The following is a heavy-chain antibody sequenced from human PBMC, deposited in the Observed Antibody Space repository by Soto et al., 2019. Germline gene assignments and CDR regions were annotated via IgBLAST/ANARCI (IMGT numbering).Heavy chain of an antibody. D-gene: IGHD3-9*01. CDR1: GYTFSNYY. V-gene: IGHV1-46*01. Sequence: QVHLVQSGAEVKKPGASVKVSCKASGYTFSNYYGHWVRQAPGQGLEWMGLINPNGGSSTYAQKFQGRLTMTRDTSTTTVYMELSSLRSEDSAVYYCARNLRYYDILAGLAYWGQGTLVSVSS. CDR2: INPNGGSS. CDR3: ARNLRYYDILAGLAY. J-gene: IGHJ4*02.